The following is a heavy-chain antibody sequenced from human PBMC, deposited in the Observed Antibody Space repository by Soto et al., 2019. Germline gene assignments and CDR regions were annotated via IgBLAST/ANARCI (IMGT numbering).Heavy chain of an antibody. CDR2: ISTYNGNT. CDR3: ARDNSGDCDY. CDR1: GYTFINYA. Sequence: QVQLEQSGAEVKKPGASVKVSCKASGYTFINYAFSWVRQAPGQGLEWMGWISTYNGNTNYAQNLQGRVTMTTDTSMNTAYMELRSLRSDDTAVYFCARDNSGDCDYWGQGTLVTVSS. J-gene: IGHJ4*02. D-gene: IGHD4-17*01. V-gene: IGHV1-18*01.